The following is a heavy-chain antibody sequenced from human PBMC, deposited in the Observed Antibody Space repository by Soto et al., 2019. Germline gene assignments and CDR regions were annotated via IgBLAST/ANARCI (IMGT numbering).Heavy chain of an antibody. D-gene: IGHD6-13*01. CDR1: GGSISSYY. CDR3: ARDPGGSSWPTFDY. Sequence: SETLSLTCTVSGGSISSYYWSWIREPAGKGLEWIGRIYTSGSTNYNPSLKSRVTMSVDTSKNQFSLKLSSVTAADTAVYYCARDPGGSSWPTFDYWGQGTLVTVSS. V-gene: IGHV4-4*07. CDR2: IYTSGST. J-gene: IGHJ4*02.